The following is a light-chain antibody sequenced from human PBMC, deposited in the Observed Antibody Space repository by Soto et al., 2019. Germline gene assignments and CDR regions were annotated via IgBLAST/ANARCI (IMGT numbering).Light chain of an antibody. V-gene: IGKV1-39*01. J-gene: IGKJ2*01. CDR2: AAS. Sequence: DIQMTQSPSSLSASVGDRVTITCRASQSINIYLNWYQQKPGRAPKLVINAASRFQSGVPSRFSGSGSGTDFTLSSSALQPEDLATYYWQQSYSTPNTFGQGTNREIK. CDR1: QSINIY. CDR3: QQSYSTPNT.